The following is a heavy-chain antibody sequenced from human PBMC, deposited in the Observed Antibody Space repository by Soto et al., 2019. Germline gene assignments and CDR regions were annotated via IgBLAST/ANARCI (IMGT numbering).Heavy chain of an antibody. Sequence: EVQLLDSGGGLVQPGCSLRLSCAASGFTFSSYAMSWVRQAPGKGLEWVSAISGSGGSTYYADSVKGRFTISRDNSKNTLYQQMNSLRAEDTAVYSGAKDPRFGALGWGQVTLVTVSS. J-gene: IGHJ4*02. D-gene: IGHD3-10*01. V-gene: IGHV3-23*01. CDR3: AKDPRFGALG. CDR1: GFTFSSYA. CDR2: ISGSGGST.